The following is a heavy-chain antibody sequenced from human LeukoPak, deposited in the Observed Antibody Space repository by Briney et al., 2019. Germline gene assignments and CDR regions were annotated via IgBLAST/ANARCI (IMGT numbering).Heavy chain of an antibody. CDR1: GYTFTSYG. D-gene: IGHD6-19*01. CDR2: INPNSGGT. V-gene: IGHV1-2*04. J-gene: IGHJ3*02. Sequence: ASVKVSCKASGYTFTSYGISWVRQAPGQGLEWMGWINPNSGGTNYAQKFQGWVTMTRDTSISTAYMELSRLRSDDTAVYYCATQWLGGAFDIWGQGTMVTVSS. CDR3: ATQWLGGAFDI.